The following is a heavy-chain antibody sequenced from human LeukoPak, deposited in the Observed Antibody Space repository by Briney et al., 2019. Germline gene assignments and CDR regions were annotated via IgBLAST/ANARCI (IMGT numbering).Heavy chain of an antibody. CDR3: ARRGYYDSSGWFDY. D-gene: IGHD3-22*01. CDR1: GYSFTSYG. J-gene: IGHJ4*02. V-gene: IGHV5-51*01. Sequence: GGSLKISSKGSGYSFTSYGIGGVRQVPGKGRGWMGISYPGDSDTRYSPSFQGQVTISADKSISTAYLQWSSLKASDTAMYYCARRGYYDSSGWFDYWGQGTLVTVSS. CDR2: SYPGDSDT.